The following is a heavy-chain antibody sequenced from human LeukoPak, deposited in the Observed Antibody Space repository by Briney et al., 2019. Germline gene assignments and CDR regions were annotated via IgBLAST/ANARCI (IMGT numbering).Heavy chain of an antibody. J-gene: IGHJ4*02. CDR1: GYTFTTYG. CDR2: ISAYNGNT. V-gene: IGHV1-18*01. Sequence: ASVKVSCKASGYTFTTYGISWVRQAPGQGLEWMGWISAYNGNTNYAQKLQGRVTMTTDTSTSTAYMELRSLRSDDTAVYYCARDSEMATIGVYWGQGTLVTVSS. CDR3: ARDSEMATIGVY. D-gene: IGHD5-24*01.